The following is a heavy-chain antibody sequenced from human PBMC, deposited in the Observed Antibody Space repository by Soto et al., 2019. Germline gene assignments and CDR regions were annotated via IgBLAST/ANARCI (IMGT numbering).Heavy chain of an antibody. V-gene: IGHV4-31*01. CDR3: AREATMVRGVSAAFDY. Sequence: QVQLQESGPGLVKPSQTLSLTCTVSGGSISSGGYYWSWIRQHPGKGLEWIGYIYYSGSTYYNPSLKSLVTISVDTSKNPFTLKLRSVTAADTAVYYCAREATMVRGVSAAFDYWGQGTLVTVSS. J-gene: IGHJ4*02. CDR1: GGSISSGGYY. CDR2: IYYSGST. D-gene: IGHD3-10*01.